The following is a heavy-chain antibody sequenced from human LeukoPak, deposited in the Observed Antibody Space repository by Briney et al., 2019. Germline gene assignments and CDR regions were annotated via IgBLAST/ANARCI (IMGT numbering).Heavy chain of an antibody. CDR3: AKEKQLDPFDY. CDR1: GFTFSSFW. J-gene: IGHJ4*02. Sequence: GGSLRLSCAASGFTFSSFWMTWVRQAPGKGLEWVANIRQDGNEKFYVDSVKGRFTISRDNARNSVYLQMNSLRAEDTAVYYCAKEKQLDPFDYWGQGTLVTVSS. V-gene: IGHV3-7*03. D-gene: IGHD6-6*01. CDR2: IRQDGNEK.